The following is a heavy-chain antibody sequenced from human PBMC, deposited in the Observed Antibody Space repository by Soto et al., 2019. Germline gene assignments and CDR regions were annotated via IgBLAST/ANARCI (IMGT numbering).Heavy chain of an antibody. V-gene: IGHV1-3*01. CDR2: ISAGNGNT. CDR3: ARDSHGCDY. J-gene: IGHJ4*02. CDR1: GYTFTNYA. Sequence: QVQLVQSGAEVKKPGASVKVSCKASGYTFTNYAMHWVRQAPGQRLEWMGWISAGNGNTKYSQKFQDRVTITRDTSASTAYMELSSLTSEDTAVYYCARDSHGCDYWGQGTLVTVSS. D-gene: IGHD6-19*01.